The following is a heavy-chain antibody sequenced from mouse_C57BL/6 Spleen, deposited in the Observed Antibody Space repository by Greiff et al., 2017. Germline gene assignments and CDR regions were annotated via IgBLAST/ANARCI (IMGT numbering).Heavy chain of an antibody. D-gene: IGHD3-2*02. Sequence: EVKLMESGGGLVKPGGSLKLSCAASGFTFRSSAMSWVRQTPEKRLEWVATISDGGSYTYYPDNVKGRFTISRDNAKNNLYLQMSHLKSEDTAMYDCAREGQLRLHYWGQGTTLTVSS. CDR3: AREGQLRLHY. V-gene: IGHV5-4*01. J-gene: IGHJ2*01. CDR1: GFTFRSSA. CDR2: ISDGGSYT.